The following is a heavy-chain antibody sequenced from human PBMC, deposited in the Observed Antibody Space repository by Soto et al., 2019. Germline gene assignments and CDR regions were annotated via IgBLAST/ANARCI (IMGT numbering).Heavy chain of an antibody. CDR1: GFSLTTSGVG. CDR3: AHRRREGSITTGFDH. V-gene: IGHV2-5*01. J-gene: IGHJ4*02. CDR2: IYWNDDK. D-gene: IGHD1-20*01. Sequence: QITLKESGPTLVKPTQTLTLTCTFSGFSLTTSGVGVGWIRQPPGKALEWLALIYWNDDKPYSPSLKNRLTITKDISRNQVVLTMTNMDPVDTATYFCAHRRREGSITTGFDHWGQGTLVTVSS.